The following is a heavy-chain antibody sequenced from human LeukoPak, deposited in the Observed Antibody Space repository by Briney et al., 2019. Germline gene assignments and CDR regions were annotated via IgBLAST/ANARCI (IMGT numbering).Heavy chain of an antibody. V-gene: IGHV3-13*01. J-gene: IGHJ2*01. Sequence: GGSLRLSCATSGFPFSAYYMHWVRQAPGKGLEWVSAFGSAGDTYYPGAVKGRFTISRDYATDSLYLQMNSLRAGDTAVYFCVRGALPGDNWYFDLWGRGTLFTVSS. CDR2: FGSAGDT. CDR1: GFPFSAYY. CDR3: VRGALPGDNWYFDL.